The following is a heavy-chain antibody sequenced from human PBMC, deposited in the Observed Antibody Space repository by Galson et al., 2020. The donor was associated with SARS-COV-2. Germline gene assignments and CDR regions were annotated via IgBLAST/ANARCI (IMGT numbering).Heavy chain of an antibody. D-gene: IGHD3-10*01. CDR3: ARAFRITMVRGVINNWFDP. Sequence: SETLSLTCAVYGGSFSGYYWSWICQPPGKGLEWIGEINHSGSTNYNPSLKSRVTISVDTSKNQFSLKLSSVTAADTAVYYCARAFRITMVRGVINNWFDPWGQGTLVTVSS. V-gene: IGHV4-34*01. CDR2: INHSGST. J-gene: IGHJ5*02. CDR1: GGSFSGYY.